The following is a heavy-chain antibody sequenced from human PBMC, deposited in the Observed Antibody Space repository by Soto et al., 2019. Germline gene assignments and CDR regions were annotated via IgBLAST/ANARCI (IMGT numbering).Heavy chain of an antibody. V-gene: IGHV3-49*04. CDR1: GFTSTDHA. CDR3: ARDGDYYGMDV. Sequence: GGSLRLSXTFSGFTSTDHALTWVRQAPGKGLEWVAFSTSHSYGGTTDYAASVKGRFTISRDDSKSIAYLQMNSLQIADTAIYYCARDGDYYGMDVWGQGTTVTVSS. D-gene: IGHD3-3*01. J-gene: IGHJ6*02. CDR2: STSHSYGGTT.